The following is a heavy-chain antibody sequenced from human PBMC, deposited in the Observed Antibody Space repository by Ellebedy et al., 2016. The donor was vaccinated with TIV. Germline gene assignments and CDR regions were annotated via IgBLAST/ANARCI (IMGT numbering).Heavy chain of an antibody. J-gene: IGHJ4*02. CDR3: ARSTSMEVFDY. V-gene: IGHV4-34*01. Sequence: SETLSLTCTVSGGSLSNYPYYWSWIRQPPGKGLEWIGEINHSGSTNCNPSLKSRVTISVDTSKNQFSLQLNSVTAADTAVYYCARSTSMEVFDYWGQGILVTVSS. CDR1: GGSLSNYPYY. D-gene: IGHD5-18*01. CDR2: INHSGST.